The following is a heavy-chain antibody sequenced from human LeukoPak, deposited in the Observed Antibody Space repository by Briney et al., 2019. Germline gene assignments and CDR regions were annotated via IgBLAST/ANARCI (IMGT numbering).Heavy chain of an antibody. CDR1: GGSXXXYY. Sequence: GGSXXXYYWSWIRQPPGKGLEWIGYIYYSGSTNYNPSLKSRVTISVDTSKKQFSLKLSSVTAADTAVYYCARETSKYYYDSSDYSAFDIWGQGTMVTVSS. V-gene: IGHV4-59*01. CDR3: ARETSKYYYDSSDYSAFDI. D-gene: IGHD3-22*01. CDR2: IYYSGST. J-gene: IGHJ3*02.